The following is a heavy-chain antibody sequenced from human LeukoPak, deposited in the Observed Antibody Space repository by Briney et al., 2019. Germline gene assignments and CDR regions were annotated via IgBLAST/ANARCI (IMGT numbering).Heavy chain of an antibody. J-gene: IGHJ4*02. D-gene: IGHD4-17*01. CDR3: ARAPIFYGDYVSYYFDY. Sequence: GGSLRLSCAASGFTFSSYWMSWVRQAPGKGLEWVANIKQDGSGKYYVDSVKGRFTISRDNAKNSLYLQMNSLRAEDMAVYYCARAPIFYGDYVSYYFDYWGQGTLVTVSS. V-gene: IGHV3-7*01. CDR1: GFTFSSYW. CDR2: IKQDGSGK.